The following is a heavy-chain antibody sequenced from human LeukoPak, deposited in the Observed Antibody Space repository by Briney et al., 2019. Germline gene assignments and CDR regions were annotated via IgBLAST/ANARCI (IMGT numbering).Heavy chain of an antibody. CDR2: IYYSGST. D-gene: IGHD2-21*02. CDR1: GGSISSYY. J-gene: IGHJ4*02. CDR3: ARLNDFSFDY. V-gene: IGHV4-39*01. Sequence: PSETLSLTCTVSGGSISSYYWGWIRQPPGKGLEWIGSIYYSGSTYYNPSLKSRVTISVDTSKNQFSLKLSSVTAADTAVYYCARLNDFSFDYWGQGTLVTVSS.